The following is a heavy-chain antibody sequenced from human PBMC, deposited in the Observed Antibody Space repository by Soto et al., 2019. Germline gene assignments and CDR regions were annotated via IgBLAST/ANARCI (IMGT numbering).Heavy chain of an antibody. J-gene: IGHJ6*02. CDR2: INLDGSST. CDR3: GRGGSNSPNGMDV. V-gene: IGHV3-74*01. Sequence: EVQLAESGGGLVQPVGSLRLSCAASGFTFSPYWMHWVRQAPGKGLVWVSRINLDGSSTNYADSVKGRCNISRDNAKNTLYLQMNSLRAEDTAVYYCGRGGSNSPNGMDVWGQGTTVTVSS. D-gene: IGHD4-4*01. CDR1: GFTFSPYW.